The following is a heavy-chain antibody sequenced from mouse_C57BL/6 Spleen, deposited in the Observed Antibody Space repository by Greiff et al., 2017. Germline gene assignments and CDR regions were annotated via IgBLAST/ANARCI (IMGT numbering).Heavy chain of an antibody. CDR2: ILPGSGST. D-gene: IGHD2-4*01. Sequence: VQLMESGAELMKPGASVTLSCKATGYTFTGYWIEWVKQRPGHGLEWIGEILPGSGSTNYNEKFKGKATFTADTSSNTAYMQLSIRTTEDSAIYYCDEIYYEYDVGFAYWGQGTLVTVSA. V-gene: IGHV1-9*01. CDR3: DEIYYEYDVGFAY. CDR1: GYTFTGYW. J-gene: IGHJ3*01.